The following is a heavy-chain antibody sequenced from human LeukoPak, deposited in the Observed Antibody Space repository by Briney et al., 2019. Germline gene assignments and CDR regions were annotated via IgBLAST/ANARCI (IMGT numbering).Heavy chain of an antibody. J-gene: IGHJ5*02. V-gene: IGHV5-51*01. Sequence: GESLKISCKGSGYSFTGYWIGWVRQMPGKGLEWMGIIYPGDSDTRYSPSFQGQVTISADKSISTAYLQWSSLKASDTAMYYCARWASPYCSSTSCYTGNWFDPWGQGTLVTVSS. CDR3: ARWASPYCSSTSCYTGNWFDP. D-gene: IGHD2-2*02. CDR2: IYPGDSDT. CDR1: GYSFTGYW.